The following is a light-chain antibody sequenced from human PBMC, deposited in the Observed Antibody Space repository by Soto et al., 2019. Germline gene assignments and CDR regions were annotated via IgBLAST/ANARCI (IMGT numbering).Light chain of an antibody. V-gene: IGLV1-40*01. Sequence: QSVLTQPPSVSGAPGQRVTISCTGSSSNIGAGYEVHWYQHLPGKAPKLILYEVTTRPSGVSSRFSGSKSGNTASLTISGLQADDEADYYCSSYTSTNTPYVFGTGTKVTVL. CDR2: EVT. CDR3: SSYTSTNTPYV. CDR1: SSNIGAGYE. J-gene: IGLJ1*01.